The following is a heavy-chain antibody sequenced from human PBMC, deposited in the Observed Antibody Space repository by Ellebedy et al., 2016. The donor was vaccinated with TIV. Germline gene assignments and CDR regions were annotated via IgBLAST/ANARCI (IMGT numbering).Heavy chain of an antibody. Sequence: GESLKISXVVSGFDFNAHYMSWVRQAPGKGPEWVASLSGSGGSTNYADSVKGRFIISRDNSKNTVYLQMSSLKSDDTAVYYCARTSTTETLTTSLHHWGQGTLVTVSS. CDR3: ARTSTTETLTTSLHH. J-gene: IGHJ1*01. CDR1: GFDFNAHY. CDR2: LSGSGGST. D-gene: IGHD1-1*01. V-gene: IGHV3-23*01.